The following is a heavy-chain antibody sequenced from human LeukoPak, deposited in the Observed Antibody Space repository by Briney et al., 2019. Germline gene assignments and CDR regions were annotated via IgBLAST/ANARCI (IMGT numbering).Heavy chain of an antibody. Sequence: GGSLRLSCAASGFTFSSYSMNWVRQAPGKGLEWVSSISSSSSYIYYADSVKGRFTISRDNAKNSLYLQMNSLRAEDTAVYYCARDRGYYGTRFDPWGQGTLVTVSS. J-gene: IGHJ5*02. D-gene: IGHD3-10*01. CDR3: ARDRGYYGTRFDP. CDR2: ISSSSSYI. V-gene: IGHV3-21*01. CDR1: GFTFSSYS.